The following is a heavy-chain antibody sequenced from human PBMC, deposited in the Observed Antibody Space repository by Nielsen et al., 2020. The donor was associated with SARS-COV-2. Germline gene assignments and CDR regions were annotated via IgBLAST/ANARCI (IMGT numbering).Heavy chain of an antibody. V-gene: IGHV3-23*01. CDR1: GFTFSTYA. CDR2: ISGSDDST. J-gene: IGHJ3*02. Sequence: GGSLRLSCVASGFTFSTYAMSWVRQAPGKGLEWVSAISGSDDSTYYTDSVKGRFTISRDNAKNSLYLQMNSLRAEDTAVYYCAIIWSGYTDAFDIWGQGTMVTVSS. D-gene: IGHD3-3*01. CDR3: AIIWSGYTDAFDI.